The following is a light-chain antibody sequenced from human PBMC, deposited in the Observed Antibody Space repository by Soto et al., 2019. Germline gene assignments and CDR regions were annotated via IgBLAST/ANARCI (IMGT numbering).Light chain of an antibody. Sequence: DIVMTQSPDSLAVSLGERATINCKSSQSVLYSSNNKNYLAWYQQKPGQPPKLLIYWASTRKSGVPDRFSGSGSGTDFTLTISSLQAEDVAVYYCQQWSSIPKTFGQGTKVEIK. CDR1: QSVLYSSNNKNY. CDR3: QQWSSIPKT. J-gene: IGKJ1*01. CDR2: WAS. V-gene: IGKV4-1*01.